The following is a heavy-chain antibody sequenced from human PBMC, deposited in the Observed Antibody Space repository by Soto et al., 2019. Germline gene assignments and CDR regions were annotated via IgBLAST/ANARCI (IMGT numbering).Heavy chain of an antibody. CDR2: IKSGGETT. J-gene: IGHJ2*01. CDR3: AKAPRGGHYGDWYFDL. D-gene: IGHD3-10*01. Sequence: VQLLESGGGLVQPGGSLRLSCAASGFTFSSYAMSWVRQAPGKGLEWVSAIKSGGETTYYPDSVKGRFTISRDNSKNTLYMHMNSLRAEDTAIYCCAKAPRGGHYGDWYFDLWGRGTLVTVSS. CDR1: GFTFSSYA. V-gene: IGHV3-23*01.